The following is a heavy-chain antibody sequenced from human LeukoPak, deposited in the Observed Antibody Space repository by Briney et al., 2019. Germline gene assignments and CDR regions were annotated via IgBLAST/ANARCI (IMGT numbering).Heavy chain of an antibody. CDR3: ARGDSYNNWFDP. Sequence: SETLSLTCTVSGGSISSYYWSWIRQPPGKGLEWIGYIYYSGSTNYNPSLKSRVTISVDTSKNQFSLKLSSVTAADTAVYYCARGDSYNNWFDPWGQGTLVTVSS. CDR2: IYYSGST. J-gene: IGHJ5*02. V-gene: IGHV4-59*08. D-gene: IGHD5-18*01. CDR1: GGSISSYY.